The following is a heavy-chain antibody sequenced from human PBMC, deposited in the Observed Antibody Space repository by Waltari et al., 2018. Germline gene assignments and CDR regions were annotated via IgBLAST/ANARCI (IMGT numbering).Heavy chain of an antibody. CDR2: IYYTEST. V-gene: IGHV4-39*01. CDR3: ARRGPSYFDY. Sequence: QLQLQESGPGLVKPSETLSLTCTVSGGSVSSSSYYWGWIRQPPGKGLEYIGTIYYTESTYHNPSLKSRVTISIDSSKNQFSLKLRSVTAADTAVYYCARRGPSYFDYWGQGTLVTVSS. J-gene: IGHJ4*02. CDR1: GGSVSSSSYY. D-gene: IGHD5-12*01.